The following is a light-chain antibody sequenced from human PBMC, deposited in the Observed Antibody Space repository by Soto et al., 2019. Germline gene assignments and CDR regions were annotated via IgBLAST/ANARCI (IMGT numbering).Light chain of an antibody. CDR3: QQYNNWPLT. CDR1: QSVSSN. Sequence: EIVMTQSPATLSVSPGERATLSCRASQSVSSNLAWYQQNPGQAPRRLIYGASTRATGIPARFSGSGSGKEFTLTISSLQYEDFAVYYCQQYNNWPLTFGGGTKVEIK. V-gene: IGKV3-15*01. CDR2: GAS. J-gene: IGKJ4*01.